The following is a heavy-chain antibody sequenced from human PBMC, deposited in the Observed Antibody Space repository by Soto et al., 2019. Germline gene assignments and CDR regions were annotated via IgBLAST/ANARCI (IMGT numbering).Heavy chain of an antibody. V-gene: IGHV3-30*14. D-gene: IGHD5-12*01. J-gene: IGHJ5*02. Sequence: CGASGRSIGRICMHCVPQKPGKGLEWVALISPDGSQIFYADSVRGRFTISRDNSKNTAYLQMNSLRAEDTSLYLCATDIDDTWLLTSWGKGTLVTVFS. CDR1: GRSIGRIC. CDR3: ATDIDDTWLLTS. CDR2: ISPDGSQI.